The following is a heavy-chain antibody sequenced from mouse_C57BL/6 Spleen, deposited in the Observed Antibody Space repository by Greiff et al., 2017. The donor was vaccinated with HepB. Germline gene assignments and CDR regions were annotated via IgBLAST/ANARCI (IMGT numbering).Heavy chain of an antibody. V-gene: IGHV1-50*01. D-gene: IGHD1-1*01. J-gene: IGHJ2*01. CDR1: GYTFTSYW. CDR2: IDPSDSYT. CDR3: ATRRPTRRDFDY. Sequence: QVHVKQPGAELVKPGASVKLSCKASGYTFTSYWMQWVKQRPGQGLEWIGEIDPSDSYTNYNQKFKGKATLTVDTSSSTAYMQLSSLTSEDSAVYYCATRRPTRRDFDYWGQGTTLTVSS.